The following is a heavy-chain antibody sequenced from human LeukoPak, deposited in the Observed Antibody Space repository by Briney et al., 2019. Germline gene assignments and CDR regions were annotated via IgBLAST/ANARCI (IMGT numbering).Heavy chain of an antibody. CDR3: ARAAYCGGDCAVSRFDY. CDR1: GFTFSSYS. CDR2: ITTSSTYI. V-gene: IGHV3-21*01. Sequence: AGGSLRLSCAASGFTFSSYSMTCVRQAPGKGLEWVSSITTSSTYIYYADSVKGRFTISRDNAKNSLYLRMNSLRAEDTAVYYCARAAYCGGDCAVSRFDYWGQGTLVTVSP. D-gene: IGHD2-21*02. J-gene: IGHJ4*02.